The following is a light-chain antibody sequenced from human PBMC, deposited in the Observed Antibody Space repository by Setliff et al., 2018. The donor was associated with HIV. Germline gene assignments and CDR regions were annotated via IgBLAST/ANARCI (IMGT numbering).Light chain of an antibody. CDR1: NSSIGSNY. V-gene: IGLV1-47*01. Sequence: QSVLTQPPSASGTPGQRITISCSGSNSSIGSNYVSWYQQFPGLAPRLLMFRNSQRPSGVPDRFSGSKSGTSAPLAISGLRSEDEADYYCATWDDSLTSPRMFGGGTKVTVL. CDR2: RNS. J-gene: IGLJ3*02. CDR3: ATWDDSLTSPRM.